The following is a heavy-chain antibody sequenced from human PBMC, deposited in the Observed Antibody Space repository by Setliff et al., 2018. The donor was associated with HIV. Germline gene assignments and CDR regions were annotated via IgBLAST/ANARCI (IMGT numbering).Heavy chain of an antibody. D-gene: IGHD1-7*01. CDR1: EFTFNIYW. J-gene: IGHJ4*02. CDR2: IKQDGSEK. V-gene: IGHV3-7*01. Sequence: PGGSLRLSCAASEFTFNIYWMSWVRQAPGKGLEWVANIKQDGSEKYYVDSVKGRFTISRDNAKSSLYLQMNSLRAEDTAVYYCAREGRLELRGFDCWGQGTLVTVSS. CDR3: AREGRLELRGFDC.